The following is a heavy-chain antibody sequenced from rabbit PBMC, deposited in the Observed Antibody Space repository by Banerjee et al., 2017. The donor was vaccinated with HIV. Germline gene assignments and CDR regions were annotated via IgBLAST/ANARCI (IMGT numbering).Heavy chain of an antibody. D-gene: IGHD1-1*01. V-gene: IGHV1S45*01. J-gene: IGHJ6*01. CDR3: ARGSSSGYYMTPYGMDL. Sequence: QEQLEESGGGLVKPEGSLTLTCKASGFDLSSYYYMCWVRQAPGKGLEWIGYINTGSGNTYYASWAKGRFTISKTSSTTVTLQMASLTAAYTATYFWARGSSSGYYMTPYGMDLWGQGTL. CDR1: GFDLSSYYY. CDR2: INTGSGNT.